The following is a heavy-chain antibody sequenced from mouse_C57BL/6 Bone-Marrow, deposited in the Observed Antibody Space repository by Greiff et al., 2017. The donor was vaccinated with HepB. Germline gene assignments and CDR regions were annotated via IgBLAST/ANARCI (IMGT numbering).Heavy chain of an antibody. D-gene: IGHD2-3*01. J-gene: IGHJ1*03. CDR3: AREGWLLPLYWYFDV. V-gene: IGHV1-18*01. CDR1: GYTFTDYN. CDR2: INPNNGGT. Sequence: VQLQQSGPELVKPGASVKIPCKASGYTFTDYNMDWVKQSHGKSLEWIGDINPNNGGTIYNQKFKGKATLTVDKSSSTAYMELRSLTSEDTAVYYCAREGWLLPLYWYFDVWGTGTTVTVSS.